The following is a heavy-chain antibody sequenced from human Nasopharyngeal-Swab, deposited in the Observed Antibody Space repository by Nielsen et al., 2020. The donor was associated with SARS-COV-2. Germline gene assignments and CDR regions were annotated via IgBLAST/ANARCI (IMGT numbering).Heavy chain of an antibody. Sequence: SLKIPCAASGFTFDDYAMHWVRQAPGKGLEWVSGISWNSGSIGYADSVKGRFTISRDNAKNSLYLQMNSLRAEDTALYYCARGMTTVTLWGQGTLVTVSS. CDR1: GFTFDDYA. V-gene: IGHV3-9*01. CDR2: ISWNSGSI. CDR3: ARGMTTVTL. D-gene: IGHD4-17*01. J-gene: IGHJ4*02.